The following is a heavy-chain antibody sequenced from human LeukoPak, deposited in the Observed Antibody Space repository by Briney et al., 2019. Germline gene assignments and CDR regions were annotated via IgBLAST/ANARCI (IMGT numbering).Heavy chain of an antibody. Sequence: SETLSLTCTVSVGSISSYYWSWIRQPPGNGLEWIGYIYYSGSSNYSPSLKSRVTMSLDTSKNQFSLKLSSVTAADTAMYYCASHYGSGFDSWGQGTLVTVSS. V-gene: IGHV4-59*01. CDR1: VGSISSYY. J-gene: IGHJ4*02. CDR3: ASHYGSGFDS. CDR2: IYYSGSS. D-gene: IGHD3-10*01.